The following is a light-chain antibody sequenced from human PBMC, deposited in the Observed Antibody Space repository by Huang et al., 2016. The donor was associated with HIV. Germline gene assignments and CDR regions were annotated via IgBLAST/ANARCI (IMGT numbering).Light chain of an antibody. CDR3: MEALQTPYT. Sequence: DVVMTQSPLSLPVPPGEPASISCRSSHSLRHRNGLNELDWYLQKPGQSPKLLIHLGSSRASGVPDRFSGGGSGTDFSLNISRVEAEDAGIYYCMEALQTPYTFGQGTKLEIK. J-gene: IGKJ2*01. CDR1: HSLRHRNGLNE. V-gene: IGKV2-28*01. CDR2: LGS.